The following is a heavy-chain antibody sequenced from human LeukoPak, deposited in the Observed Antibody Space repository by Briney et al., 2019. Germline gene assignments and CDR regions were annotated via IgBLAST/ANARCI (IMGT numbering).Heavy chain of an antibody. Sequence: GGSLRLSCAASGVIFSHDGMHCVRQAPGKGLEWVAVIWSDGSNRFYAGSVKGRFTISRDNSQNTLFLQMNSLRAEDTAMYYCARDAQRGFDYSNSLEYWGHGTLVTVSS. J-gene: IGHJ4*01. D-gene: IGHD4-11*01. V-gene: IGHV3-33*01. CDR2: IWSDGSNR. CDR3: ARDAQRGFDYSNSLEY. CDR1: GVIFSHDG.